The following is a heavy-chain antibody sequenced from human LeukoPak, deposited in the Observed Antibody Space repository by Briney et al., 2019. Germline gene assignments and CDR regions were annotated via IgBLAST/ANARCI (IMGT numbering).Heavy chain of an antibody. CDR3: AKDSGSYYVSFDY. CDR1: GFTFSSYS. Sequence: GGSLRLSCAASGFTFSSYSMNWVRQAPGKGLEWVSGISWNSGSIGYADSVKGRFTISRDNAKNSLYLQMNSLRAEDTALYYCAKDSGSYYVSFDYWGQGTLVTVSS. V-gene: IGHV3-9*01. CDR2: ISWNSGSI. J-gene: IGHJ4*02. D-gene: IGHD1-26*01.